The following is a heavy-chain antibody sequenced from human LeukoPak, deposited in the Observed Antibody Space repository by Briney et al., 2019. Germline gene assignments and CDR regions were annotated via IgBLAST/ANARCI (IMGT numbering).Heavy chain of an antibody. CDR3: ASVSSWYDYSYYFDY. CDR2: IYYSGST. D-gene: IGHD6-13*01. Sequence: KPSETLSPTCTVSGGSISSYYWSWIRQPPGKGLEWIGYIYYSGSTNYNPSLKSRVTISVDTSKNQFSLKLSSVTAADTAVYYCASVSSWYDYSYYFDYWGQGTLVTVSS. CDR1: GGSISSYY. J-gene: IGHJ4*02. V-gene: IGHV4-59*08.